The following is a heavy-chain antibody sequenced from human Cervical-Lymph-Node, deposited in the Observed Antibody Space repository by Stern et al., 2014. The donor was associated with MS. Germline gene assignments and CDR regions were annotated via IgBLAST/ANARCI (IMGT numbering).Heavy chain of an antibody. V-gene: IGHV3-11*06. J-gene: IGHJ2*01. D-gene: IGHD3-22*01. Sequence: VQLVESGGGFVKPGGSLRLSCAASGFTFSDFYMSWIRQAPGKGLEWISYIRSSSTYTNYADSVKGRFTISRDNATNSLYLQMNSLRDEDTAVYSCAGSGSYWYFDLWGRGTLVTVSS. CDR1: GFTFSDFY. CDR2: IRSSSTYT. CDR3: AGSGSYWYFDL.